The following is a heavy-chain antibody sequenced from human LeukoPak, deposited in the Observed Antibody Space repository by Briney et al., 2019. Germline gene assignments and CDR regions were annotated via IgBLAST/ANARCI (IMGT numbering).Heavy chain of an antibody. CDR2: ISRDGTAI. CDR1: GFTLRNSE. CDR3: TRGGDV. Sequence: GGSLRLSCAGSGFTLRNSELHWVRQAPGKGLDWFSCISRDGTAIYYADSVKGRFTISRDNAKNSLYLEMNSLRVEDTAVYYCTRGGDVWGQGTTVTVSS. D-gene: IGHD3-10*01. J-gene: IGHJ6*02. V-gene: IGHV3-48*03.